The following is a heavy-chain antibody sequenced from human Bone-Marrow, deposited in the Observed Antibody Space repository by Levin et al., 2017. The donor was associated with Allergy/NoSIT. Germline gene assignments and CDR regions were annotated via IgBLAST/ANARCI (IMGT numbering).Heavy chain of an antibody. V-gene: IGHV3-33*01. Sequence: PSETLSLTCAASGFTFSSYGMHWVRQAPGKGLEWVALIWYDGSNKYYADSVKGRFTISRDNSENTLYLQLKSLRAEDTAVYYCARGYYYRSGSYYTPLNYWGQGTLVTVSS. J-gene: IGHJ4*02. CDR1: GFTFSSYG. CDR3: ARGYYYRSGSYYTPLNY. CDR2: IWYDGSNK. D-gene: IGHD3-10*01.